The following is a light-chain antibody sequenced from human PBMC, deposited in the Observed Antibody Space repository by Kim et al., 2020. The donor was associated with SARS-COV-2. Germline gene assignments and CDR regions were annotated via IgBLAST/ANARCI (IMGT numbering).Light chain of an antibody. CDR1: SSDVGGYNR. CDR2: EVN. Sequence: QSALTQPPSVSGSPGQSVTISCTETSSDVGGYNRVSWYQQPPGTAPKLMIYEVNNRPSGVPDRFSGSKSGNTASLTISGLQTEDEADYYCSSYTTSSTLVFGGGTKVTVL. J-gene: IGLJ2*01. CDR3: SSYTTSSTLV. V-gene: IGLV2-18*02.